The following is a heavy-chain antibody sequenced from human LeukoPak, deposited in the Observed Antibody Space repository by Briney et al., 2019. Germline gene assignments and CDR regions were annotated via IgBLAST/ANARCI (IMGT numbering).Heavy chain of an antibody. D-gene: IGHD3-10*01. CDR1: GFTFSSYA. Sequence: GGSLRLSCAASGFTFSSYAMHWVRQAPGKGLEGVALISYHGDITYYADSVKGRFTLSRDNSKTTLFLQLNSLRAEETAVYYCASDSTYFYDSGSSGPNYFDFWGQGPLVTVPS. J-gene: IGHJ4*02. V-gene: IGHV3-30*01. CDR2: ISYHGDIT. CDR3: ASDSTYFYDSGSSGPNYFDF.